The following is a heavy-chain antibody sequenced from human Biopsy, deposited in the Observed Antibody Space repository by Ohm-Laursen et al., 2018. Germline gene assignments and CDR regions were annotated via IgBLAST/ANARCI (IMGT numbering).Heavy chain of an antibody. V-gene: IGHV3-48*03. D-gene: IGHD6-25*01. CDR2: ISSSGSTI. Sequence: SLRLSCTASGFTFSSYEMNWVRQAPGKGLEWVSYISSSGSTIYYADSVKGRFTISRDNAKNSLYLQMNSLRAEDTAVYYCARDRSGLTLTTLDFWGHGTLVTVSS. CDR1: GFTFSSYE. J-gene: IGHJ4*01. CDR3: ARDRSGLTLTTLDF.